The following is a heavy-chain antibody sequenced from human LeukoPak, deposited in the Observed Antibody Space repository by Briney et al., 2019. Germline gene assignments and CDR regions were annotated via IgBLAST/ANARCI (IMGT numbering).Heavy chain of an antibody. CDR1: GDSVSSTSAS. V-gene: IGHV6-1*01. Sequence: SQTLSLTCVISGDSVSSTSASWNWFRQSPSRGLEWLGRTYYVSKWYLDYGESVKTRITINPDASKNQVSLHLNSVTPEDTAVYYCARRRHNVYEGYYDFWGQGVLVTVSS. D-gene: IGHD5/OR15-5a*01. J-gene: IGHJ4*02. CDR3: ARRRHNVYEGYYDF. CDR2: TYYVSKWYL.